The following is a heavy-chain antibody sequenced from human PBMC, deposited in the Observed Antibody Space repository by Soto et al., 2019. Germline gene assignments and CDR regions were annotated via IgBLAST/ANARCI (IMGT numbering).Heavy chain of an antibody. D-gene: IGHD2-15*01. Sequence: KPGGSLRLSCAASGFTFSNAWMSWVRQAPGKGLEWVGRIKSKTDGGTTDYAAPVKGRFTISRDDSKNTLYLQMNSLKTEDTAVYYCTTDHTNVVYGMDVWGQGTTVTVSS. CDR1: GFTFSNAW. V-gene: IGHV3-15*01. CDR3: TTDHTNVVYGMDV. J-gene: IGHJ6*02. CDR2: IKSKTDGGTT.